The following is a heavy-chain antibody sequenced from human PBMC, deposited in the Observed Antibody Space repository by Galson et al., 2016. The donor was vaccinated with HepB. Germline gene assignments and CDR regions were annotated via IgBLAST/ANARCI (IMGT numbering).Heavy chain of an antibody. CDR2: IKQDGSIK. V-gene: IGHV3-7*01. Sequence: SLRLSCAASGFTFNNYWMNWVRQAPGKGLEWVANIKQDGSIKNYVGSVRGRFTISRDSAKNSVYLQLTSLRAEATSLYYCVSPHIPGSGYYLSVWGHGTLVTVSS. J-gene: IGHJ4*01. CDR1: GFTFNNYW. CDR3: VSPHIPGSGYYLSV. D-gene: IGHD3-22*01.